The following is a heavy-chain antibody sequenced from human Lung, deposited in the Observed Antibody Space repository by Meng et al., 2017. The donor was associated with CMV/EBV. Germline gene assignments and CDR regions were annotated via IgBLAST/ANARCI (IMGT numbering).Heavy chain of an antibody. V-gene: IGHV3-23*01. J-gene: IGHJ4*02. CDR3: ARLTPTYSSATFDY. CDR2: ISGRGDDT. Sequence: EVQLLESGGNLVQPGGSLRLSCADSGFSFSNYAMTWVRQAPGRGLEWVSTISGRGDDTYYADSGKGRFTISRDNSKNTLYLQMNSLRAEDTAIYYCARLTPTYSSATFDYWGPGTLVTVSS. CDR1: GFSFSNYA. D-gene: IGHD2/OR15-2a*01.